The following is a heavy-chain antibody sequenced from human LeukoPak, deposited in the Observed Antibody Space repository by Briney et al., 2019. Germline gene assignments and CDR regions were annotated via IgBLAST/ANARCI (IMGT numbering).Heavy chain of an antibody. J-gene: IGHJ3*02. CDR2: IYTSGST. CDR3: ARSYNVMVRGAGRAFDI. V-gene: IGHV4-4*07. Sequence: SETLSLTCTVSGGSISSYYWSWIRQPAGKGLEWIGRIYTSGSTNYNPSLKSRVTMSVDTSKNQFSLKLSSVTAADTAVYYCARSYNVMVRGAGRAFDIWGQGTTVTVSS. CDR1: GGSISSYY. D-gene: IGHD3-10*01.